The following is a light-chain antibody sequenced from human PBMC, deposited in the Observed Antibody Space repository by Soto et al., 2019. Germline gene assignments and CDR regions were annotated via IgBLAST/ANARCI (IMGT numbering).Light chain of an antibody. J-gene: IGKJ5*01. V-gene: IGKV3-11*01. CDR3: QQRSNWPPIT. Sequence: EIVLTQSPSTLSLSHRERATLSCMASQSVSSYLAWYQQKPGQAPRLLIYDASNRATGIPARFSGSGSGTDFTLTINSLEPEDFAVYYCQQRSNWPPITVGQGTRLEIK. CDR2: DAS. CDR1: QSVSSY.